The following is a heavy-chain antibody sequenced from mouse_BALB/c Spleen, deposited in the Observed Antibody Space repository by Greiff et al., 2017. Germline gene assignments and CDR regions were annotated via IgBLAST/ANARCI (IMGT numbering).Heavy chain of an antibody. CDR3: ARSCIMITTGTWFAY. J-gene: IGHJ3*01. CDR1: GYTFTSYW. Sequence: QVQLKQSGAELVKPGASVKLSCKASGYTFTSYWMHWVKQRPGQGLEWIGEINPSNGRTNYNEKFKSKATLTVDKSSSTAYMQLSSLTSEDSAVYYWARSCIMITTGTWFAYWGQGTLVTVSA. CDR2: INPSNGRT. D-gene: IGHD2-4*01. V-gene: IGHV1S81*02.